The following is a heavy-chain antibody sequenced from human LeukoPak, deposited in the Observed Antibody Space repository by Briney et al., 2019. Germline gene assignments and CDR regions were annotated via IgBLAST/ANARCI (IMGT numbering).Heavy chain of an antibody. CDR2: ISSSGRTI. V-gene: IGHV3-48*03. CDR1: GFTFSSYW. J-gene: IGHJ6*02. Sequence: GGSLRLSCAASGFTFSSYWMHWVRQAPGKGLEWVSYISSSGRTIYYADSVKGRFTISRDNAKNSLYLQMNSLRAEDTAVYYCARAHYSNYSPPPYYYYYGMDVWGQGTTVTVSS. D-gene: IGHD4-11*01. CDR3: ARAHYSNYSPPPYYYYYGMDV.